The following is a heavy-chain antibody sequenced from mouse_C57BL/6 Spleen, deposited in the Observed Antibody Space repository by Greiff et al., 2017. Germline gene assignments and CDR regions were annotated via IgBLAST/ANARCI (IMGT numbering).Heavy chain of an antibody. CDR1: GYTFTDYN. D-gene: IGHD2-4*01. V-gene: IGHV1-18*01. J-gene: IGHJ4*01. Sequence: EVQLQQSGPELVKPGASVKIPCKASGYTFTDYNLDWVKQSHGKSLEWIGDINPNNGGTIYNQKFKGKAKLTVDKSSSTAYMELRSLTSEDTAVYYCARRGYYEVWSAMDYWGQGTSVTVSS. CDR2: INPNNGGT. CDR3: ARRGYYEVWSAMDY.